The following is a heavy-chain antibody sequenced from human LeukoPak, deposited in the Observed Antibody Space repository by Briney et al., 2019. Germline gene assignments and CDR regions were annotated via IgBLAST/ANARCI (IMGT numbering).Heavy chain of an antibody. J-gene: IGHJ4*02. CDR2: MNPNSGGT. V-gene: IGHV1-2*02. CDR1: GYTFNNYG. CDR3: ARDKLGLGELSLYDE. Sequence: ASVKVSCKASGYTFNNYGINWVRQAPGQGLEWMGWMNPNSGGTKYTRKFQGRVTMTRDASISTAYMELSRLTSDDTAMYYCARDKLGLGELSLYDEWGQGTQVTVSS. D-gene: IGHD3-16*02.